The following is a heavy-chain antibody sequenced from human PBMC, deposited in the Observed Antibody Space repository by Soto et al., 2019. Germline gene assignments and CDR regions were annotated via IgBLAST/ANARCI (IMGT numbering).Heavy chain of an antibody. D-gene: IGHD6-19*01. Sequence: QVQLQESGPGLVKPSGTLSLTCDVFGASITSSNWWSWVRQSPGGGLEWIGEVFHGGSTNYNPSLKSRGTVSVDKSKNQFSLILTSLTAADAAVYYCARDRRNFSVPFDTWGQGIRVTVSS. CDR3: ARDRRNFSVPFDT. V-gene: IGHV4-4*02. CDR2: VFHGGST. CDR1: GASITSSNW. J-gene: IGHJ4*02.